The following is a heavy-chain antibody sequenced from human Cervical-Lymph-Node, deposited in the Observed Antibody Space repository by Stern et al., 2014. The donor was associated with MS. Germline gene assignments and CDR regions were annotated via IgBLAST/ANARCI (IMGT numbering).Heavy chain of an antibody. D-gene: IGHD2-21*02. J-gene: IGHJ6*02. CDR2: FDPEHGET. CDR3: ATHRGRVTYYYGMDV. Sequence: QVQLVESVAEVKKPGASVKVSCKVSGYTLSEISMHWVRQAPGKRLEWMGGFDPEHGETRYAQKVQGRGTMAEDRSTDTAYMELSSLRSEDTAVYYCATHRGRVTYYYGMDVWGQGTTVTVSS. CDR1: GYTLSEIS. V-gene: IGHV1-24*01.